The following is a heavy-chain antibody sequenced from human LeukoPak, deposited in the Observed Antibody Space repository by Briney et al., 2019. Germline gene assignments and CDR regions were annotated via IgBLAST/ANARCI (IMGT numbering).Heavy chain of an antibody. CDR1: GGSISSGSYY. D-gene: IGHD6-13*01. CDR2: IYTSGST. Sequence: PPQTLSLTCTVSGGSISSGSYYWSWIRQPAGKGLEWIGRIYTSGSTNYNPSLKSRVTISVDTSKNQFSLKLSSVTAADTAVYYCARLTDDTAGTYWFDPWGQGTLVTVSS. V-gene: IGHV4-61*02. CDR3: ARLTDDTAGTYWFDP. J-gene: IGHJ5*02.